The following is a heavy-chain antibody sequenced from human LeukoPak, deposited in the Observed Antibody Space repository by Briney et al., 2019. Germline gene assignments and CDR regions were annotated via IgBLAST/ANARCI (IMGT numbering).Heavy chain of an antibody. CDR3: VRDGDAYNFDW. Sequence: PGGSLQLSCAASGFTFSPSWMHWVRPGPGKGLEWVSRIKGDGTYKNYADSVRGRFTISRDNAKNTLSLQMNSLRAEDTAVYFCVRDGDAYNFDWWGQGALVTVSS. D-gene: IGHD5-24*01. J-gene: IGHJ4*02. V-gene: IGHV3-74*01. CDR1: GFTFSPSW. CDR2: IKGDGTYK.